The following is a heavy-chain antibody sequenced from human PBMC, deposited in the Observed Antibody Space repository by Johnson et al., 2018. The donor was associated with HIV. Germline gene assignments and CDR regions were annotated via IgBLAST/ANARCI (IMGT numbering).Heavy chain of an antibody. D-gene: IGHD6-13*01. J-gene: IGHJ3*02. CDR1: GFTFSNHH. Sequence: QVQLVESGGGLVQPGGSLRLSCAVSGFTFSNHHMTWVRQAPGKGLEWVAVIWYDGSNKYYADSVKGRCTISRDNSKNTLYLQMNSLRAEDTAIYYCVKGMDSSSWYAFDIWGQGTMVTVSS. V-gene: IGHV3-33*06. CDR2: IWYDGSNK. CDR3: VKGMDSSSWYAFDI.